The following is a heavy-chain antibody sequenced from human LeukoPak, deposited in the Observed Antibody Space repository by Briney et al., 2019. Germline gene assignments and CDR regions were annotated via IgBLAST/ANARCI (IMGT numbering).Heavy chain of an antibody. J-gene: IGHJ4*02. CDR3: ARIYCSSTSCHEGYFDY. CDR1: GYTFTSYY. D-gene: IGHD2-2*01. CDR2: NNPSGGST. Sequence: ASVKVSCKASGYTFTSYYMHWVRQAPGQGLEWMGINNPSGGSTSYAQKFQGRVTMTRDTSTSTVYMELSSLRSEDTAVYYCARIYCSSTSCHEGYFDYWGQGTLVTVSS. V-gene: IGHV1-46*01.